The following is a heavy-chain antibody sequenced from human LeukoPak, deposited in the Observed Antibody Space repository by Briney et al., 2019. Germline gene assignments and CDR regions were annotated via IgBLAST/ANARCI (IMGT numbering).Heavy chain of an antibody. CDR1: GGSISNSNYY. D-gene: IGHD6-19*01. V-gene: IGHV4-39*01. Sequence: SETLSLTCTVSGGSISNSNYYWGWIRQPPGKGLEWIGGAYYSGTTYYSPSLKSRVTVSVDTSRNHFSLNLNSVTAADTAVYYCARHSSSAWYYYFDYWGQGSFVTVSS. J-gene: IGHJ4*02. CDR2: AYYSGTT. CDR3: ARHSSSAWYYYFDY.